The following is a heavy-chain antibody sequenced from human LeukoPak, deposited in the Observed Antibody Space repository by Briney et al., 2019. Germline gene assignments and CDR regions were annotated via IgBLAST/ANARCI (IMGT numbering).Heavy chain of an antibody. CDR2: INPNSGGT. V-gene: IGHV1-2*06. CDR1: GYTFTGYY. Sequence: ASVKVSCKASGYTFTGYYMHWVRQAPGQGLEWMGRINPNSGGTNYAQKFQSRVTMTRDTSISTAYMELSRLRSDDTAVYYCARLTTVTKFDYWGQGTLVTVSS. D-gene: IGHD4-11*01. J-gene: IGHJ4*02. CDR3: ARLTTVTKFDY.